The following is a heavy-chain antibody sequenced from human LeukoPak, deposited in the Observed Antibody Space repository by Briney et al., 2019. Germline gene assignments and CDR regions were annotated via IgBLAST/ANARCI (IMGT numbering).Heavy chain of an antibody. CDR3: ARQISDDFWSGYLPRFDY. Sequence: PSETLSLTCTVSGASISNYYWNWIRQPPGKGLEWIGYMYYHGSTKYNPSLKSRIAISVDTSKNQFSLRLSSVTAADTAVYYCARQISDDFWSGYLPRFDYWGRGTLVTVSS. CDR1: GASISNYY. V-gene: IGHV4-59*01. CDR2: MYYHGST. J-gene: IGHJ4*02. D-gene: IGHD3-3*01.